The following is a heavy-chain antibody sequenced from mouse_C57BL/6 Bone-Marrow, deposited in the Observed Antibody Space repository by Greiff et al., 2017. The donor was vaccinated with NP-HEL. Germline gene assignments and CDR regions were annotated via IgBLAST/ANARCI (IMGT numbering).Heavy chain of an antibody. V-gene: IGHV1-72*01. CDR1: GYTFTSYW. J-gene: IGHJ4*01. D-gene: IGHD1-1*01. Sequence: VQLQQPGAELVKPGASVKLSCKASGYTFTSYWMHWVKQRPGRGLEWIGRIDPNSGGTKYNEKFKSKATLTVDKPSSTAYMQLSSLTSEDSAVYYCARAGTPVYYGSSYDARDDGGQGTSVTVSS. CDR2: IDPNSGGT. CDR3: ARAGTPVYYGSSYDARDD.